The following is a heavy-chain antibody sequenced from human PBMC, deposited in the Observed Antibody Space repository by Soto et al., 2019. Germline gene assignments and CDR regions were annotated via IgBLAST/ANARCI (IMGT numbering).Heavy chain of an antibody. CDR3: ASGVAVDRFEF. Sequence: QVQLVQSGAEVRKPGSSVKVSCQASGGTFNIFAFSWVRQAPGQGLQFVGGIVPLSGTAKSAQEFQDRVTFTADESTSTIYMERRSLQSDDTAIFYCASGVAVDRFEFWGQGTLVTVSS. CDR2: IVPLSGTA. D-gene: IGHD2-15*01. J-gene: IGHJ1*01. V-gene: IGHV1-69*01. CDR1: GGTFNIFA.